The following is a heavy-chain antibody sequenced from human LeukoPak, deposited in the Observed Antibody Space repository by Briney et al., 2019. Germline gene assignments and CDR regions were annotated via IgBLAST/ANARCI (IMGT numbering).Heavy chain of an antibody. CDR2: INPSGGST. V-gene: IGHV1-46*01. D-gene: IGHD5-24*01. J-gene: IGHJ4*02. Sequence: ASVKVSCKASGYTFTNYYIHWVRQAPGQGLECMGIINPSGGSTSYAQKFQGRVTMTRDMSTSTVYMELSSLRSEDTAVYYCAKGRGWLQFFDYWGQGTLVTVSS. CDR1: GYTFTNYY. CDR3: AKGRGWLQFFDY.